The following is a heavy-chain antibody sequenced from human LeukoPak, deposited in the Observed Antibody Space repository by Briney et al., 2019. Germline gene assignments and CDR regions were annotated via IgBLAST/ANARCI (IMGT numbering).Heavy chain of an antibody. CDR1: GFTFSSYG. Sequence: GGSLRLSCAASGFTFSSYGMHWVRQAPGRGLEWVAFIRYDGSNKYYADSVKGRFTISRDNSKNTLYLQMNSLRAEDTAVYYCAKDNTTSVTYYYYGMDVWGQGTTVTVSS. CDR2: IRYDGSNK. D-gene: IGHD2/OR15-2a*01. V-gene: IGHV3-30*02. J-gene: IGHJ6*02. CDR3: AKDNTTSVTYYYYGMDV.